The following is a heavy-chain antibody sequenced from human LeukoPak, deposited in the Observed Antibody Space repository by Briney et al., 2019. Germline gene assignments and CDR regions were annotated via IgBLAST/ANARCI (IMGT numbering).Heavy chain of an antibody. V-gene: IGHV3-21*04. D-gene: IGHD6-13*01. CDR3: AKDQEGYDY. Sequence: PGGSLRLSCAASGFTFSDYTMNWVRQAPGKGLEWVSSISGSSDYTYDADSVKGRFTISRDNAKNSLYLQMNSLRAEDTAVYYCAKDQEGYDYWGQGTLVTVSS. J-gene: IGHJ4*02. CDR2: ISGSSDYT. CDR1: GFTFSDYT.